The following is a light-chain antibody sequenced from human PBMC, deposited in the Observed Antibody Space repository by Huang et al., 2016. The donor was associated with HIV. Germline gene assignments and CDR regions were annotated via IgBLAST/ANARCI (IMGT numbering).Light chain of an antibody. CDR1: QGVSSS. J-gene: IGKJ2*01. CDR3: QQRRNWPPNP. CDR2: AAS. V-gene: IGKV3D-11*01. Sequence: EVVLTQSPATLSLSPGERATLSCRASQGVSSSFAWYQQKPGQAPRLLIYAASVRATGTPARFSASAPGQDFTITISSLKPEDFAVYSGQQRRNWPPNPFGQGPSWRSN.